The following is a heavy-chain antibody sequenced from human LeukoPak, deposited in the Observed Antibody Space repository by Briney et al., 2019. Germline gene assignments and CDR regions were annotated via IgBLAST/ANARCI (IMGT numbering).Heavy chain of an antibody. CDR2: IYYSGST. Sequence: SETLSLTCTVSGGSISSSSYYWGWIRQPPGKGLEWIGSIYYSGSTYYNPSLKSRVTISVDTSKNQFSLKLSSVTAADTAVYYCARAVILYYYGMDVWGQGTTVTVSS. V-gene: IGHV4-39*07. J-gene: IGHJ6*02. D-gene: IGHD3-16*01. CDR3: ARAVILYYYGMDV. CDR1: GGSISSSSYY.